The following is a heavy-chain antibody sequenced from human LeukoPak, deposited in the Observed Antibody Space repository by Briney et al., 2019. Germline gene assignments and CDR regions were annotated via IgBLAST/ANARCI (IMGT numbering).Heavy chain of an antibody. CDR2: IYYSGST. D-gene: IGHD3-22*01. Sequence: SETLSLTCTVSGGSISSYYWSWIRQPPGKGLEWIGYIYYSGSTNYNPSLKSRVTISVDTSKNQFSLKLSSVTAADTAVYYCARGAYYYDSSGYPYYYYYYYMDVWGKGTTVTISS. J-gene: IGHJ6*03. CDR1: GGSISSYY. CDR3: ARGAYYYDSSGYPYYYYYYYMDV. V-gene: IGHV4-59*01.